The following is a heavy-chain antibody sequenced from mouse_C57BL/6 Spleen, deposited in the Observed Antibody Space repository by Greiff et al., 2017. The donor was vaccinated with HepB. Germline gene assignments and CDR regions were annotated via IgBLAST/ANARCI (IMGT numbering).Heavy chain of an antibody. CDR2: IDPSDSYT. Sequence: QVQLQQPGAELVKPGASVKMSCKASGYTFTSYWITWVKQRPGQGLEWIGEIDPSDSYTNYNQKFKGKATLTVDTSSSTAYIQLSSLTSEDSAVYYCARGGGTYYFDYWGQGTTLTVSS. CDR3: ARGGGTYYFDY. J-gene: IGHJ2*01. D-gene: IGHD2-14*01. V-gene: IGHV1-50*01. CDR1: GYTFTSYW.